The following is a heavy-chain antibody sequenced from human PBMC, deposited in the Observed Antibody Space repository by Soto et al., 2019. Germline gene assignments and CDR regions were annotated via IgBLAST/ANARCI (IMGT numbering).Heavy chain of an antibody. D-gene: IGHD3-22*01. CDR3: AHLTYYYDSSGYYSRAEYFQH. CDR2: IYWDDDK. Sequence: QITLKESGPTLVKPTQTLTLTCTFSGFSLSTSGVGVGWIRQPPGKALEWLALIYWDDDKRYSPSLKSRLTIPTDTSKTQVFLTMTNLDPVDTATYYCAHLTYYYDSSGYYSRAEYFQHWGQGTLVTVSS. CDR1: GFSLSTSGVG. V-gene: IGHV2-5*02. J-gene: IGHJ1*01.